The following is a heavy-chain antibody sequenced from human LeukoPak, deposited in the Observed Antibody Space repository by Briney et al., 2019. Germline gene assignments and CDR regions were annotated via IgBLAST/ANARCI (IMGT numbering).Heavy chain of an antibody. Sequence: SETLSLTCTVSGGSIIGSDYYWGWIRQPPGKGLEWIGSIYYSWSTYYNPSLKRRVIISVDTSKNQFSLQLNSVTAADTAIYYCAREVSSADYYHYYGMDVWGQGTSVTVSS. V-gene: IGHV4-39*01. CDR1: GGSIIGSDYY. CDR2: IYYSWST. CDR3: AREVSSADYYHYYGMDV. J-gene: IGHJ6*02. D-gene: IGHD2-2*01.